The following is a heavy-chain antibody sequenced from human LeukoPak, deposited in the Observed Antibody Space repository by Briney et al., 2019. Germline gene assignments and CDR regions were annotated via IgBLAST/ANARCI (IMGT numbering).Heavy chain of an antibody. CDR3: ASLGSRHCSSTSCFDY. D-gene: IGHD2-2*01. J-gene: IGHJ4*02. V-gene: IGHV3-21*01. CDR2: ISSSGRYI. CDR1: GFTFSSYS. Sequence: AGGSLRLSCAASGFTFSSYSMNWVRQAPGKGLEWVSSISSSGRYIYYADSVKGRFTISRDNAKNSLYLQMNSLRAEDTAVYYSASLGSRHCSSTSCFDYWGQGTLVTVSS.